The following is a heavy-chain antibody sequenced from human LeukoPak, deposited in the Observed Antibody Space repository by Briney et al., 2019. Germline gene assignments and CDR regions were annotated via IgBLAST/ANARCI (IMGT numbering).Heavy chain of an antibody. CDR1: GFIFSDYY. Sequence: GGSLRLSCAASGFIFSDYYMISSSGSTMYYTDSVKGRFTISRDNAKDSLYLQMNSLRAEDTAVYYCARDPGSGYEEHFDYRGAREPWSPSPQ. V-gene: IGHV3-11*01. J-gene: IGHJ4*02. CDR2: SSSGSTM. D-gene: IGHD5-12*01. CDR3: ARDPGSGYEEHFDY.